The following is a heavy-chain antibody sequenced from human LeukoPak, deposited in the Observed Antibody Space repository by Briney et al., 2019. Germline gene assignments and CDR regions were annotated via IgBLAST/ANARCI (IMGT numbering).Heavy chain of an antibody. CDR1: GFTFSSYA. J-gene: IGHJ6*03. Sequence: GRSLRLSCAASGFTFSSYAMHWVRQAPGKGLEWVAVISYDGSNKYYADSVKGRFTISRDNSKNTLYLQMNSLRAEDTAVYYCAKDVPYYYGSGSYYYYYYMDVWGKGTTVTISS. CDR2: ISYDGSNK. CDR3: AKDVPYYYGSGSYYYYYYMDV. D-gene: IGHD3-10*01. V-gene: IGHV3-30*04.